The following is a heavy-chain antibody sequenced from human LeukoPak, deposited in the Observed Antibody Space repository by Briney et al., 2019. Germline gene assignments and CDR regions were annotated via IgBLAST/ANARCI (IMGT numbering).Heavy chain of an antibody. CDR3: ARRAGAYSHPYDY. J-gene: IGHJ4*02. D-gene: IGHD4/OR15-4a*01. CDR2: IKEDGSEK. Sequence: GGSLRLSCEASGFTFSTYWMNWVRQAPGKGLEWVANIKEDGSEKYYVDSVKGRLTISRDNAENSLYLQMNSLRAEDTAVYYCARRAGAYSHPYDYWGQGTLVTVSS. CDR1: GFTFSTYW. V-gene: IGHV3-7*03.